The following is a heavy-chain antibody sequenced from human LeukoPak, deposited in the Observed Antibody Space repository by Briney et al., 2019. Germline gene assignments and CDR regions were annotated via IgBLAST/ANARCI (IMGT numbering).Heavy chain of an antibody. Sequence: ASVKVSCKASGYTFTSYYMHWVRQAPGQGLEWMGIINPSGGSTSYAQTFQGRVTMTRDTSTSTVYMELSSLRSEDTAVYYCARDVGYGDYPSYGMDVWGQGTTVTVSS. J-gene: IGHJ6*02. CDR2: INPSGGST. CDR3: ARDVGYGDYPSYGMDV. CDR1: GYTFTSYY. D-gene: IGHD4-17*01. V-gene: IGHV1-46*01.